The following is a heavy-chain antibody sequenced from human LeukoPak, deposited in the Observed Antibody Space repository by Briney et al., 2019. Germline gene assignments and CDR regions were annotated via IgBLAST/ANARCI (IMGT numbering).Heavy chain of an antibody. CDR2: INAGNGNT. Sequence: ASVKVSCKASGYTFTSYAIHWVRQAPGQRLEWMGWINAGNGNTKYSQKFQGRVTITRDTSASTAYMEMSSLRPEDTAVYYCARGGSGNLPYYFDHWGQGTLVTVSS. J-gene: IGHJ4*02. CDR1: GYTFTSYA. CDR3: ARGGSGNLPYYFDH. D-gene: IGHD1-1*01. V-gene: IGHV1-3*01.